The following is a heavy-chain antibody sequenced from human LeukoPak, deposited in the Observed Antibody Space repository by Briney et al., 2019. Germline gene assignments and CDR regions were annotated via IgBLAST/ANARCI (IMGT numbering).Heavy chain of an antibody. Sequence: GGSLRLSCAASGFTVSSNYMSWVRQAPGKGLEWVSVIHSGGSTYYADSVKGRFTISRDNSKNTLYLQMNSLRAEDTAVYYCARDRRISQSYYYYGMDVWGQGTTVTVSS. D-gene: IGHD2-15*01. J-gene: IGHJ6*02. CDR2: IHSGGST. CDR1: GFTVSSNY. CDR3: ARDRRISQSYYYYGMDV. V-gene: IGHV3-66*02.